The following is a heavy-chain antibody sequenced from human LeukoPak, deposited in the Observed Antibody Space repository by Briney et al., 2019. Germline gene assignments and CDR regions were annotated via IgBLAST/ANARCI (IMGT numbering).Heavy chain of an antibody. V-gene: IGHV4-30-2*01. CDR1: GGSISSGGYS. CDR2: IYHSGST. CDR3: ARSIAVAGTSYYFDY. Sequence: SETLSLTCAVSGGSISSGGYSWSWIRQPPGKGLEWIGYIYHSGSTYYNPSLKSRVTISVDRSKNQSSLKLSSVTAADTAVYYCARSIAVAGTSYYFDYWGQGTLVTVSS. J-gene: IGHJ4*02. D-gene: IGHD6-19*01.